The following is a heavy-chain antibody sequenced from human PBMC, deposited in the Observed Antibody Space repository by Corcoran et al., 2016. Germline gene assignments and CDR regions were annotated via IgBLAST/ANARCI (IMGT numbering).Heavy chain of an antibody. CDR2: VNPSDGST. V-gene: IGHV1-46*01. D-gene: IGHD6-13*01. J-gene: IGHJ4*02. CDR3: ARDGSGSSSWYSGRY. CDR1: GDTFTSYY. Sequence: QVQLVQSGAEVEKPGASVKVSCKASGDTFTSYYMHWVRQAPGQGLEWMGIVNPSDGSTSYAQKFQGRVTMTWDTYTSTLDMELSSLGSEDTAVYYCARDGSGSSSWYSGRYWGQGTLVTVSS.